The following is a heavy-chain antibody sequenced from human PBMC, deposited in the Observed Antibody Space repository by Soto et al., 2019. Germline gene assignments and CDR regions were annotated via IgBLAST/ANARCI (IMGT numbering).Heavy chain of an antibody. V-gene: IGHV4-31*03. CDR2: IYYSGST. J-gene: IGHJ5*02. CDR3: AGRDPLYSNYDGNWFDP. D-gene: IGHD4-4*01. Sequence: QVQLQESGPGLAKPSQTLSLTCTVSGGSISSGGYYWSWIRQHPGKGLEWIGYIYYSGSTYYNPSLKSRVTISVDTSKNQFSLKLSSVTAADTAVYYCAGRDPLYSNYDGNWFDPWGQGTLVTVSS. CDR1: GGSISSGGYY.